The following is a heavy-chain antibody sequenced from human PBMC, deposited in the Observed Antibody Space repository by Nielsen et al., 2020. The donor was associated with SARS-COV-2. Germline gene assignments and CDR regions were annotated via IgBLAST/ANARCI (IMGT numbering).Heavy chain of an antibody. CDR2: ISSSSSYT. V-gene: IGHV3-21*05. J-gene: IGHJ2*01. CDR3: ARDPTTGTHWYFDL. Sequence: GGSLRLSCAASGFTFSKFPMHWVRQAPGKGLEWVSYISSSSSYTNYADSVKGRFTISRDNAKNSLYLQMNSLRAEDTAVYYCARDPTTGTHWYFDLWGRGTLVTVSS. CDR1: GFTFSKFP. D-gene: IGHD1-1*01.